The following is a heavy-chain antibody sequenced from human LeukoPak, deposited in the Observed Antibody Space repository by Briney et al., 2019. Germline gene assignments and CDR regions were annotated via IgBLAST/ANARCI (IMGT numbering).Heavy chain of an antibody. Sequence: AGGSLRLSCAASGFTFSDYYMNWIRQAPGKGLEWVANIKQDGSEKYYVDSVKGRFTISRDNAKNSLYLQMNSLRAEDTAVYYCARVSIAAHDYWGQGTLVTVSS. V-gene: IGHV3-7*04. CDR3: ARVSIAAHDY. CDR2: IKQDGSEK. D-gene: IGHD6-6*01. J-gene: IGHJ4*02. CDR1: GFTFSDYY.